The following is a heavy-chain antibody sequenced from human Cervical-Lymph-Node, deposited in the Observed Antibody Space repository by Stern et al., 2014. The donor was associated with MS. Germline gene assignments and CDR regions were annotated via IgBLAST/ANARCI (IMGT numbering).Heavy chain of an antibody. Sequence: VQLVESGAEVKKPGSSVKVSCKASGGTFSSYAISWVRQAPGQGLEWMGGIIPIFGTANYAQKFQGRVTITADESTSTAYMELSSLRSEDTAVYYCARSQYYYDSSGYPYYYYGMDVWGQGTTVTVSS. J-gene: IGHJ6*02. CDR1: GGTFSSYA. CDR2: IIPIFGTA. CDR3: ARSQYYYDSSGYPYYYYGMDV. D-gene: IGHD3-22*01. V-gene: IGHV1-69*01.